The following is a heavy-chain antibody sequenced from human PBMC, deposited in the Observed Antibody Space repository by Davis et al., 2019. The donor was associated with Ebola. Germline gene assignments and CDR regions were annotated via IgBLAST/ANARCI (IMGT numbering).Heavy chain of an antibody. CDR2: ISVRSIT. CDR1: GFIFRSYA. D-gene: IGHD4-17*01. J-gene: IGHJ5*02. V-gene: IGHV3-23*01. Sequence: GESLKISCAASGFIFRSYAMSWVRQAPGKGLEWVSSISVRSITYHADSVKGRFTISRDNSKNTLYLQMNSLRAEDTAVYYCAKVHPPTTVTTGWLDPWGQGTLVTVSS. CDR3: AKVHPPTTVTTGWLDP.